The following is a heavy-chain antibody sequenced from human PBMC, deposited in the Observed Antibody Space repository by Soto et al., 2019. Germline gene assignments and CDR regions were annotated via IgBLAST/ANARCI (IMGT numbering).Heavy chain of an antibody. Sequence: ASVKVSCKXSGYTFTNYDINWVRQAAGQGLEWMGWINPDSDNTGYAQKFQGRVTMTRDTSISTAYMELNSLRSEDTAVYYCARGRRYCTTTSCYPPALFPYGMDVWGQGTTVTVSS. CDR1: GYTFTNYD. J-gene: IGHJ6*02. CDR2: INPDSDNT. D-gene: IGHD2-2*01. V-gene: IGHV1-8*01. CDR3: ARGRRYCTTTSCYPPALFPYGMDV.